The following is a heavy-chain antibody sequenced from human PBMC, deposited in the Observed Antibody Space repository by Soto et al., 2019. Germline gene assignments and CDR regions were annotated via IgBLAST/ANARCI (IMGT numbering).Heavy chain of an antibody. J-gene: IGHJ5*02. CDR2: IYHSGST. CDR3: ARAPYDDSSGYS. V-gene: IGHV4-4*02. D-gene: IGHD3-22*01. CDR1: GGSISSSNW. Sequence: SETLSLTCAVSGGSISSSNWWSWVRQPPGKWLEWIGEIYHSGSTNYNPSLKSRVTIAVDKSKNQFSLKLSSVTAADTAVYYCARAPYDDSSGYSWGQGTLVTVSS.